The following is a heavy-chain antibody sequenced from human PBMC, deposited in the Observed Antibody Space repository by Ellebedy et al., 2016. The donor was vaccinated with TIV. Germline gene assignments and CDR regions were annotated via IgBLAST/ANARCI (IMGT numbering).Heavy chain of an antibody. CDR3: ARRGSYGDYAVQVNPWFDP. D-gene: IGHD4-17*01. V-gene: IGHV3-7*01. Sequence: GESLKISCIASGFSFRSYWMSWVRQAPGKGLEWVANLRQEGDAEYYVDSVKGRFTISRDNAKNSLYLQMNGLRAEDTAVYYCARRGSYGDYAVQVNPWFDPWGQGTLVTVSS. CDR2: LRQEGDAE. CDR1: GFSFRSYW. J-gene: IGHJ5*02.